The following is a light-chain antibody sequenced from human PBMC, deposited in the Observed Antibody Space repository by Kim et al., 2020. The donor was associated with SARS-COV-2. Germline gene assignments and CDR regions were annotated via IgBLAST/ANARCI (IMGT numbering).Light chain of an antibody. CDR2: EDN. V-gene: IGLV6-57*03. Sequence: NFMLTQPHSVSESPGKTVTISCTRSSGSIASNYVQWYQQRPGSAPTTVIYEDNQRPSGVPDRFSGSIDNSSNSASLTISGLKTEDEADYYCQSYDSSNLHVVFGGGTQLTVL. CDR3: QSYDSSNLHVV. CDR1: SGSIASNY. J-gene: IGLJ2*01.